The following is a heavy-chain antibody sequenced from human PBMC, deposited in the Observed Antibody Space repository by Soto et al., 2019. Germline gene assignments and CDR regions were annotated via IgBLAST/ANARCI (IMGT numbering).Heavy chain of an antibody. CDR3: AKAFEYSFSPGAS. CDR1: GFTFSRYA. V-gene: IGHV3-23*01. J-gene: IGHJ5*02. CDR2: LSSSGGGT. Sequence: EVLLLESGGGLVQPGVSLRLSCVASGFTFSRYAMTWVRQAPGKGLEWVSTLSSSGGGTDYADSVRGRFNVSRDNSKNILYLQMNSLRAEDTALYYCAKAFEYSFSPGASWGQGTLVIVSS. D-gene: IGHD6-6*01.